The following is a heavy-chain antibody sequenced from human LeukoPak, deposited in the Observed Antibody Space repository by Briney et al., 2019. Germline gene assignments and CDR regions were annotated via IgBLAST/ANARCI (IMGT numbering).Heavy chain of an antibody. CDR2: ISSNGGST. J-gene: IGHJ4*02. V-gene: IGHV3-64*01. CDR3: ARPRDFWSGYWLDY. CDR1: GFTFSSYA. D-gene: IGHD3-3*01. Sequence: PGGSLRLSCAASGFTFSSYAMHWVRQAPGKGLVYVSAISSNGGSTYYANSVKGRFTISRDNSKNTLYLQMGSLRAEDMAVYSCARPRDFWSGYWLDYCGEGALVTVSS.